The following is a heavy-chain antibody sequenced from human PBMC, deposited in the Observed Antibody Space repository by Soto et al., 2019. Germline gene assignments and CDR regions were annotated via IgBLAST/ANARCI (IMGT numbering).Heavy chain of an antibody. D-gene: IGHD6-19*01. J-gene: IGHJ4*02. CDR1: GGSIRSYY. Sequence: SETLSLTSAVSGGSIRSYYWRWSRPPPGKGLEWIGYIYYSGITNYNPSLKSRVTISVDTSKNQFSLKLSSVTAADTAVYYCARAPAKAVAGYFVDYWGQGTLVTVSS. V-gene: IGHV4-59*01. CDR3: ARAPAKAVAGYFVDY. CDR2: IYYSGIT.